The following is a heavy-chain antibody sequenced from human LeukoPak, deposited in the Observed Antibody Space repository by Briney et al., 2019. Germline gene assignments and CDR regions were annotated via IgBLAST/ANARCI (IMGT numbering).Heavy chain of an antibody. CDR2: IYHSGST. J-gene: IGHJ4*02. CDR3: ASSEYYYGSSFDY. V-gene: IGHV4-4*02. CDR1: GVSISSSNW. D-gene: IGHD3-10*01. Sequence: PSGTLSLTCAVSGVSISSSNWWSWVRLPPGKGLEWIGEIYHSGSTNYNQSLKSRVTTSVDTSKNQFSLKLSSVTAADTAVYYCASSEYYYGSSFDYWGQGTLVTVSS.